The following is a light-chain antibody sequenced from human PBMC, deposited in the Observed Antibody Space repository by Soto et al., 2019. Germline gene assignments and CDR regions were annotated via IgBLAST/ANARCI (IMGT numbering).Light chain of an antibody. V-gene: IGLV1-36*01. CDR2: YDN. J-gene: IGLJ2*01. CDR1: SSNIGNNA. CDR3: AAWDDSLNGVV. Sequence: QSVLTQPPSVSEAPRQRVTISCSGSSSNIGNNAVNWYQQLPGKAPKLLIYYDNLLPSGVSDRFSGSKSSTSASLAISGPQSEDEADYYCAAWDDSLNGVVFGGGTKVTVL.